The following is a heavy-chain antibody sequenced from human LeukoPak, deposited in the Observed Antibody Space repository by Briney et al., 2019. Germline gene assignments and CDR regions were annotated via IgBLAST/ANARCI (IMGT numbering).Heavy chain of an antibody. V-gene: IGHV4-4*02. CDR1: GGSFSSSNW. J-gene: IGHJ4*02. CDR3: ARGSNYYDSSGYYTRKFFDY. D-gene: IGHD3-22*01. Sequence: SGTLSLTCAVSGGSFSSSNWWSWVRQPPGKGLEWIGEIYHSGSTNYNPSLKSRVTISVDKSKNQFSLKLSSVTAADTAVFYCARGSNYYDSSGYYTRKFFDYWGQGTLVTVSS. CDR2: IYHSGST.